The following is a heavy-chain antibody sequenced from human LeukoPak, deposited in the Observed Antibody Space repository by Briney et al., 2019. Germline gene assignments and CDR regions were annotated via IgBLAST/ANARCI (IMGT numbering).Heavy chain of an antibody. CDR2: INPNTGAT. D-gene: IGHD6-19*01. CDR1: GYTLTGYY. V-gene: IGHV1-2*02. J-gene: IGHJ4*02. CDR3: ARDRVGSGWPRPYYFEV. Sequence: ASVTVSCMASGYTLTGYYLHWVRQAPGQGLEWMGWINPNTGATHSAQKFQGRITMTRDTSISTAYMDLSRLRSDDTAVYYCARDRVGSGWPRPYYFEVWGQGTLVTVPS.